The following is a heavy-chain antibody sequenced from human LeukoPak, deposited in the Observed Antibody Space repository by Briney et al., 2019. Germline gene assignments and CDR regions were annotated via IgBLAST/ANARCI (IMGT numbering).Heavy chain of an antibody. Sequence: IPSETLSLTCTVSGGSISSYYWSWVRQPPGKGLEWIGFVYYTGSTNYSPSLKSRVTISVDTSKNQFSLKLSSVTAADTAVYFCARGRVSSSTWHSTYYYYFYMDVWGKGTTVTVSS. J-gene: IGHJ6*03. CDR2: VYYTGST. D-gene: IGHD4-11*01. CDR3: ARGRVSSSTWHSTYYYYFYMDV. CDR1: GGSISSYY. V-gene: IGHV4-59*01.